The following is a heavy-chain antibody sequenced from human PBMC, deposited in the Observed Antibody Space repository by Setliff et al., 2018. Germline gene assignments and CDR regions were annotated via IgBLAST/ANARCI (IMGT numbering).Heavy chain of an antibody. V-gene: IGHV3-23*01. CDR1: GFTFGDFA. CDR3: VRDLHWGFDY. Sequence: LSCAASGFTFGDFAMTWVRQAPGKGLEWVSGIGGRGISTSYADSVKGRFTISRDNVKNSLFLQMNSLRAEDTAVYYCVRDLHWGFDYWGLGTLVTVSS. D-gene: IGHD7-27*01. CDR2: IGGRGIST. J-gene: IGHJ4*02.